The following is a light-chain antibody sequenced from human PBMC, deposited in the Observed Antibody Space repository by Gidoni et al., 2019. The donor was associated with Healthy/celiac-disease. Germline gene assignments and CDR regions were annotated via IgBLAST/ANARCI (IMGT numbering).Light chain of an antibody. Sequence: DIQMTQSPSSLSASVGDRVTITCQASQDISNYLHWYQQKPGKAPKLLIYDASNLETGVPSRFSGSGSGTDSTFTISSLQPEDIATYYCQQYDNLPPLTFGGGTKVEIK. CDR2: DAS. V-gene: IGKV1-33*01. J-gene: IGKJ4*01. CDR3: QQYDNLPPLT. CDR1: QDISNY.